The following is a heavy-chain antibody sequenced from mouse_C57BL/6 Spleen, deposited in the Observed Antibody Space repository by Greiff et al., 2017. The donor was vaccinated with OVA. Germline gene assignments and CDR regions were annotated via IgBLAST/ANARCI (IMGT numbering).Heavy chain of an antibody. J-gene: IGHJ2*01. CDR1: GYTFTGYW. CDR3: ARKEWLRRDFDY. D-gene: IGHD2-2*01. V-gene: IGHV1-9*01. CDR2: ILPGSGST. Sequence: QVQLQQSGAELMKPGASVKLSCKATGYTFTGYWIEWVKQRPGHGLEWIGEILPGSGSTNYNEKFKGKATFTADTSSNTAYMQLSSLTTEDSAIYYCARKEWLRRDFDYWGQGTTLTVSS.